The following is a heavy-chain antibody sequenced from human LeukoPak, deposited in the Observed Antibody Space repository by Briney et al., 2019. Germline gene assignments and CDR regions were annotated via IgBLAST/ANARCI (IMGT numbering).Heavy chain of an antibody. V-gene: IGHV4-59*08. CDR2: IYYSGST. CDR1: GGSISSYY. D-gene: IGHD6-19*01. J-gene: IGHJ3*02. Sequence: TSETLSLTCTVSGGSISSYYWSWIRQPPGKGLEWIGYIYYSGSTNYNPSLKSRVTISVDTSKNQLSLKLSSVTAADTAVYYCARRYSSGLDAFDIWGQGTMVTVSS. CDR3: ARRYSSGLDAFDI.